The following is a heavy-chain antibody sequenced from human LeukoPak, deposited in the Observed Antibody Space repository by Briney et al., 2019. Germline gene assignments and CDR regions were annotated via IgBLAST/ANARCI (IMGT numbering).Heavy chain of an antibody. J-gene: IGHJ3*02. D-gene: IGHD3-22*01. CDR1: GYTFTGYY. Sequence: ASVKVSCKASGYTFTGYYMHWVRQAPGQGLEWMGWINPNSGGTNYAQKFQGRVTMTRDTSISTAYMELSRLRSDDTAVYYCARGTAIYDSSSNDAFDIWGQGTMVTVSS. CDR3: ARGTAIYDSSSNDAFDI. CDR2: INPNSGGT. V-gene: IGHV1-2*02.